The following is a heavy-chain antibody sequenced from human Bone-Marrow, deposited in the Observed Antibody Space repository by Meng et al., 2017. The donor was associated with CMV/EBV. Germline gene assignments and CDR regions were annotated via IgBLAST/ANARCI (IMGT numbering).Heavy chain of an antibody. CDR3: ARAGSGGYFDY. Sequence: GESLKISCAASGFTFSSYSMNWVRQAPGKGLEWVSSISSSSSYIYYADSVKGRFTISRDNAKNSLYLQMNSLRAEDTAVYYCARAGSGGYFDYWGQGTVVTVSS. D-gene: IGHD1-26*01. CDR2: ISSSSSYI. CDR1: GFTFSSYS. J-gene: IGHJ4*02. V-gene: IGHV3-21*01.